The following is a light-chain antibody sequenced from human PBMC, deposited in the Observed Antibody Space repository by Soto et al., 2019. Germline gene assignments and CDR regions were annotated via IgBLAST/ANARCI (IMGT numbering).Light chain of an antibody. J-gene: IGKJ2*01. CDR3: QQGST. Sequence: EMGLTQPPATLFLSPGEKATPSCRASQSVSSSYLAWYQQKPGQAPRLLIYGASSRATGIPDRFSGSGSGTDFTLTISRLEPEDFAVYYCQQGSTFGQGTKLEIK. CDR2: GAS. V-gene: IGKV3-20*01. CDR1: QSVSSSY.